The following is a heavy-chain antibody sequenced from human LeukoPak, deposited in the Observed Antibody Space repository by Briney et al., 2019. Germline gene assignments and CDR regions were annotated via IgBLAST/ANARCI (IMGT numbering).Heavy chain of an antibody. CDR3: ARRGDGYNYDY. D-gene: IGHD5-24*01. J-gene: IGHJ4*02. V-gene: IGHV1-2*02. CDR1: GYTFTGYF. Sequence: ASVKVSCKASGYTFTGYFMHWVRQAPGQGLEWMGWINPKNGETNYAQKLQGRVTLTRDTSISTAYMELSRLRSDDTAVYYCARRGDGYNYDYWGQGTLVTVSS. CDR2: INPKNGET.